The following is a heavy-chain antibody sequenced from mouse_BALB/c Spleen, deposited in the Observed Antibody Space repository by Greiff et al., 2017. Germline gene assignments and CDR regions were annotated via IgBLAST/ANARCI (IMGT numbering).Heavy chain of an antibody. CDR3: ARSYDGYYGRFAY. D-gene: IGHD2-3*01. Sequence: SGPELVKPGALVKISCKASGYTFTSYDINWVKQRPGQGLEWIGWIYPGDGSTKYNEKFKGKATLTADKSSSTAYMQLSSLTSENSAVYFCARSYDGYYGRFAYWGQGTLVTVSA. J-gene: IGHJ3*01. CDR2: IYPGDGST. CDR1: GYTFTSYD. V-gene: IGHV1S33*01.